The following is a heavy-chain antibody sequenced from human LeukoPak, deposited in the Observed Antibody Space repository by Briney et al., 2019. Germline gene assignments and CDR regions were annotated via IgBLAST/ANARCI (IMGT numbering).Heavy chain of an antibody. D-gene: IGHD3-10*01. CDR2: LYNAGST. V-gene: IGHV3-53*01. Sequence: PGGSLRLSCVASGFTFSNKYMSWVRQAPGKGLEWVSVLYNAGSTYYADSVKGRFTISRDNSKNTLYLQMYSLRAEDTAVYYCAREPYYGSGSYAFDIWGQGTMVTVSS. CDR3: AREPYYGSGSYAFDI. J-gene: IGHJ3*02. CDR1: GFTFSNKY.